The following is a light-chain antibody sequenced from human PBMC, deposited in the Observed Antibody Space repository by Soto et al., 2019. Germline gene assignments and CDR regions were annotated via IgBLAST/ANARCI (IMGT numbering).Light chain of an antibody. V-gene: IGKV1-33*01. J-gene: IGKJ5*01. CDR2: EAS. CDR1: QDITNY. CDR3: QQYDNVPIT. Sequence: DVQMTQSPASLSAFVVDRVTITCQASQDITNYVNWYQHKPGKAPKVLINEASNLKAGVPSRFSGSGSGTHFTFTISSLQPEDIATYYCQQYDNVPITFGQGTRLEIK.